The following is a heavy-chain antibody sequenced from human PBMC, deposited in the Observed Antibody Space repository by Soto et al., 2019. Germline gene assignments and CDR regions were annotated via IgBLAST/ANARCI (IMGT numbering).Heavy chain of an antibody. CDR3: VSEDGLVGSNSAFDY. CDR1: GFSFSTYN. D-gene: IGHD1-26*01. Sequence: EVQVVESGGGLVKPGGSLRLSCATSGFSFSTYNMNWVRQAPGKGLEWVSSINGRSNYKYYTDSVKGRFAISRDNPKNSLYLQMDRLRVEDTAVYYCVSEDGLVGSNSAFDYWGQGTLVTVSS. J-gene: IGHJ4*02. CDR2: INGRSNYK. V-gene: IGHV3-21*02.